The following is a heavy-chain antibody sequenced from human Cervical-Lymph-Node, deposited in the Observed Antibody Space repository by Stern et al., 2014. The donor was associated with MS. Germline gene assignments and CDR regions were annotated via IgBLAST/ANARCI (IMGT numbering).Heavy chain of an antibody. Sequence: QMQLVQSGGGLVKPGGSLRLSCAASGFTFSDYYMSWIRQAPGKGLEWVSSISSSGSSIYYADSVKGRFTISRDNAKNSLYLQMNSLRAEDTAVYYCARSHSKWLVHDAFDIWGQGTMVSVSS. CDR1: GFTFSDYY. D-gene: IGHD6-19*01. CDR3: ARSHSKWLVHDAFDI. V-gene: IGHV3-11*01. CDR2: ISSSGSSI. J-gene: IGHJ3*02.